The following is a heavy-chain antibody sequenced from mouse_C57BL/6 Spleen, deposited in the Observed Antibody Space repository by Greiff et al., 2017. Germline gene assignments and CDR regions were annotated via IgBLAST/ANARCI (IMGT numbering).Heavy chain of an antibody. CDR2: IYPRSGNT. CDR1: GYTFTSYG. V-gene: IGHV1-81*01. CDR3: ARGGDYDDYFDY. J-gene: IGHJ2*01. D-gene: IGHD2-4*01. Sequence: QVQLKQSGAELARPGASVKLSCKASGYTFTSYGISWVKQRTGQGLEWIGEIYPRSGNTYYNEKFKGKATLTADKSSSPAYMELRSLTSEDSAVYFCARGGDYDDYFDYWGQGTTLTVSS.